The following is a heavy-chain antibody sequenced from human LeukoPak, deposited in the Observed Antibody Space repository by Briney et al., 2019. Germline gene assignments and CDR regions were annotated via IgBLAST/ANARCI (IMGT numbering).Heavy chain of an antibody. V-gene: IGHV3-66*04. CDR2: IYSGGST. J-gene: IGHJ5*02. D-gene: IGHD6-13*01. CDR1: GFTVGSNY. CDR3: ARRPLAAAGTPGWFDP. Sequence: PGGSLRLSCAASGFTVGSNYMSWVRQAPGKGLEWVSVIYSGGSTYYADSVKGRFTISRDNSKNTLYLQMNSLRAEDTAVYYCARRPLAAAGTPGWFDPWGQGTLVTVSS.